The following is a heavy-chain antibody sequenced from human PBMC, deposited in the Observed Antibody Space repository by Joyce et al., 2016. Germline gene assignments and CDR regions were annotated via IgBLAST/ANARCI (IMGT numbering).Heavy chain of an antibody. D-gene: IGHD6-25*01. J-gene: IGHJ4*02. CDR2: ISYDGIYK. CDR3: AKILTATYSSGWFLDY. CDR1: GLTLSNYG. V-gene: IGHV3-30*18. Sequence: QVQLVESGGGVVQPGRSLRLSCAASGLTLSNYGVRWVRQDPGKGLGWLAVISYDGIYKYYADSVKGRFTISRDNSKNTVFLEMNSLRAEDTAVYYCAKILTATYSSGWFLDYWGQGTLVTVSS.